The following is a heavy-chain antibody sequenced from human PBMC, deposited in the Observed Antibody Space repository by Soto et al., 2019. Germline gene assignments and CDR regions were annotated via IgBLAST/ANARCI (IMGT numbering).Heavy chain of an antibody. CDR3: AKDGGREGYFGNWFDP. Sequence: QVQLVQSGAEVKKPGSSVKVSCKASGGTFGNYAITWVRQAPGQGLEWLGRIIPIFGTRDYAQKFQGSVTSTADDSTTTAYREPSSMRSDDTAVYYCAKDGGREGYFGNWFDPWGQGTLGTVSS. D-gene: IGHD2-15*01. J-gene: IGHJ5*02. V-gene: IGHV1-69*15. CDR2: IIPIFGTR. CDR1: GGTFGNYA.